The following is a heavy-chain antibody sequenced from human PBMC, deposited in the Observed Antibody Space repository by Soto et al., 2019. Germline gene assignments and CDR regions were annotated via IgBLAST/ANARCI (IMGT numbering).Heavy chain of an antibody. CDR1: GFTFSSYG. CDR3: ATTLIAVATYLDY. Sequence: GGSLRLSCAASGFTFSSYGMHWVRQAPGKGLEWVAVISYDGSNKYYADSVKGRFTISRDNSKNTLYLQMNSLRAEDTAVYYCATTLIAVATYLDYWGQGTLVTVSS. J-gene: IGHJ4*02. CDR2: ISYDGSNK. D-gene: IGHD6-19*01. V-gene: IGHV3-30*03.